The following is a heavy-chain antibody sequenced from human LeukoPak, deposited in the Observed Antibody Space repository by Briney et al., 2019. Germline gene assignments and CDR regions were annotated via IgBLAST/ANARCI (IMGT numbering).Heavy chain of an antibody. J-gene: IGHJ4*02. CDR1: GFTFSSYG. D-gene: IGHD3-3*01. CDR3: ARVGFGSRYYDFWSDSRLGLESPNSNDY. CDR2: IWYDGSNK. Sequence: GGSLRLSCAASGFTFSSYGMHWVRQAPGKGLEWVAVIWYDGSNKYYADSVKGRFTISRDNSKNTLYMQMNSLRAEATAVYYCARVGFGSRYYDFWSDSRLGLESPNSNDYWGQGTLVTVSS. V-gene: IGHV3-33*01.